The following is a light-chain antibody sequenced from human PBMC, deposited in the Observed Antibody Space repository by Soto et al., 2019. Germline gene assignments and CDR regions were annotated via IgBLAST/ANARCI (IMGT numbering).Light chain of an antibody. CDR1: QTISSW. V-gene: IGKV1-39*01. J-gene: IGKJ1*01. Sequence: DIQITPSPSTPSGSVGDRGTLTFRASQTISSWLAWYQQKPGKAPKVLIYAASSLQSGVPSRFSGSGSGTDFTLTISSLQPEDFATYYCQQSYSLPTFGQGTKVGI. CDR2: AAS. CDR3: QQSYSLPT.